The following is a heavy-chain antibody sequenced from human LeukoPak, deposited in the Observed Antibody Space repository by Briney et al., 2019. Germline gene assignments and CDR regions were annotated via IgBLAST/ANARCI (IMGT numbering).Heavy chain of an antibody. D-gene: IGHD3-10*01. CDR1: GFTFSDYY. J-gene: IGHJ4*02. CDR2: ISSSGSTI. CDR3: AKDRVDGSGSQFDS. V-gene: IGHV3-11*04. Sequence: GGSLRLSCAASGFTFSDYYMSWIRQAPGEGLEWVSYISSSGSTIYYADSVKGRFTISRDNAKNSLYLQMNSLRAEDTAVYYCAKDRVDGSGSQFDSWGQGSLVIVSS.